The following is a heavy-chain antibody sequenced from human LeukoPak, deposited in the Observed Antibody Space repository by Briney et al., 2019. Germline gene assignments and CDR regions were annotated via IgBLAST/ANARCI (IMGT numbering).Heavy chain of an antibody. J-gene: IGHJ3*02. Sequence: SETLSLTCTVSGYSINSGYFWGWVRQPPGKGPEWIGSIFHTGDVYYNPSLKGRATISLDTAKNQFSLKLTSVIAADTASYYCVRQIGAGAFDIWGQGTVVFVSS. CDR2: IFHTGDV. CDR1: GYSINSGYF. D-gene: IGHD6-13*01. V-gene: IGHV4-38-2*02. CDR3: VRQIGAGAFDI.